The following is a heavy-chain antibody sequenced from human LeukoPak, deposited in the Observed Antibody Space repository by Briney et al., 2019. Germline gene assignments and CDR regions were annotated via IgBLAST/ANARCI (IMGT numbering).Heavy chain of an antibody. CDR1: GFPFSNHA. V-gene: IGHV3-23*01. D-gene: IGHD3-10*01. J-gene: IGHJ3*02. CDR2: ISGSGGST. CDR3: AKVGYYGSGNDAFDI. Sequence: LSGGSLRLSCAASGFPFSNHAMSWVRQAPGKGLEWVSAISGSGGSTYYADSVKGRFTISRDNSKNTLYLQMNSLRAEDTAVYYCAKVGYYGSGNDAFDIWGQGTMVTVSS.